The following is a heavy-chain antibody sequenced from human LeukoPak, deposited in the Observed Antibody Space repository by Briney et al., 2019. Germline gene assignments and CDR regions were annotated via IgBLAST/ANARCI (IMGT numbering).Heavy chain of an antibody. CDR1: GFTFSDYY. V-gene: IGHV3-11*06. CDR2: ISSTGSYT. Sequence: GSLRLSCAASGFTFSDYYMSWIRQAPGKGLEWVSYISSTGSYTHYTDSVKGRFTISRDNAKNSLYLQMNSLRAEDTAVYYCVSRITGTVLDAFDIWGQGTMVTVSS. J-gene: IGHJ3*02. CDR3: VSRITGTVLDAFDI. D-gene: IGHD1-7*01.